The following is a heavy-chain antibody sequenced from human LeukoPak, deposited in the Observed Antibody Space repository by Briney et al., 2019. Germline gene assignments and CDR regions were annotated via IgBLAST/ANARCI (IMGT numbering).Heavy chain of an antibody. D-gene: IGHD4-23*01. CDR3: ASFRDDYGGNRDY. J-gene: IGHJ4*02. Sequence: GGSLRLSCAASGFTFSGYSMNWVRQAPGKGLEWVSSISSSSSYIYYADSVKGRFTISRDNAKNSLYLQMNSLRAEDTSVYYCASFRDDYGGNRDYWGQGTLVTVSS. CDR1: GFTFSGYS. CDR2: ISSSSSYI. V-gene: IGHV3-21*01.